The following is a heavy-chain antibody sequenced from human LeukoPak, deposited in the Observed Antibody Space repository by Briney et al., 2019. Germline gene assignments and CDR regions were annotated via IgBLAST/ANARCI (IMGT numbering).Heavy chain of an antibody. CDR2: ITGSSSYI. V-gene: IGHV3-21*01. CDR1: GFTFSIYY. D-gene: IGHD6-25*01. J-gene: IGHJ4*02. CDR3: ASGFSSAPYFDY. Sequence: GGSLRLSWAASGFTFSIYYMNWVRQAPGKGLEWVSFITGSSSYIYYTDSVKGRFTISRDNAKNSLFLQMNSLRDEDTAVYYCASGFSSAPYFDYWGQGTLVTVSS.